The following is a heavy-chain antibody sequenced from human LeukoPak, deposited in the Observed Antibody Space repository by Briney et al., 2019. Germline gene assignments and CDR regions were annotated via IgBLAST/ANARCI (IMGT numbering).Heavy chain of an antibody. D-gene: IGHD3-10*02. CDR1: GFTFSSYS. J-gene: IGHJ6*04. Sequence: PGGSLRLSCAASGFTFSSYSMNWVRQAPRKGLEWVANIKQDGSEKKYVDSVKGRFTISRDNAKNSLYLQMNSLRAEDTAVYYCAELGITMIGGVWGKGTTVTISS. CDR2: IKQDGSEK. CDR3: AELGITMIGGV. V-gene: IGHV3-7*01.